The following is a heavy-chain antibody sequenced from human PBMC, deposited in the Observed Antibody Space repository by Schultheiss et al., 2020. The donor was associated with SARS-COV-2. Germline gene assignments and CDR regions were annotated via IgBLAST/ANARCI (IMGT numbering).Heavy chain of an antibody. V-gene: IGHV5-51*01. D-gene: IGHD6-13*01. J-gene: IGHJ6*03. Sequence: GESLKISCKGSGYSFTSYWIGWVRQMPGKGLEWMGIIYPGDSDTRYSPSFQGQVTISADKSISTAYLQWSSLKASDTAMYYCARGNRRVRQQLVPYYYYMDVWGKGTTVTVSS. CDR3: ARGNRRVRQQLVPYYYYMDV. CDR1: GYSFTSYW. CDR2: IYPGDSDT.